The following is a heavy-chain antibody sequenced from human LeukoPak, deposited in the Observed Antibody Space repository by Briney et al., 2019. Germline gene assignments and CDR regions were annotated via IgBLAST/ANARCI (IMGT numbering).Heavy chain of an antibody. CDR2: IYYSGST. D-gene: IGHD3-10*01. CDR1: GGSISSYY. Sequence: SETLSLTCTVSGGSISSYYWSWIRPPPGKGLEWIGYIYYSGSTNYNPSLKSRVTISVDTSKNQFSLKLSSVTAADTAVHYCARLNVLYGSGTANWFDPWGQGTLVTVSS. V-gene: IGHV4-59*08. CDR3: ARLNVLYGSGTANWFDP. J-gene: IGHJ5*02.